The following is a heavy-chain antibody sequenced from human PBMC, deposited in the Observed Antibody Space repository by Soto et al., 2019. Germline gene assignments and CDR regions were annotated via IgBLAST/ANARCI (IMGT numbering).Heavy chain of an antibody. CDR3: AREGQTEYYFDY. V-gene: IGHV1-18*01. Sequence: QVQLVQSGAEVKKPGASVKVSCKASDYTFTSYDISSVRQAPGQGLEWMGWISAYSGNTNYAQKFQGRVTMTTDTSTSTAYMELRSLRSDDTAVYYCAREGQTEYYFDYWGRGTLVTVSS. CDR1: DYTFTSYD. CDR2: ISAYSGNT. J-gene: IGHJ4*02.